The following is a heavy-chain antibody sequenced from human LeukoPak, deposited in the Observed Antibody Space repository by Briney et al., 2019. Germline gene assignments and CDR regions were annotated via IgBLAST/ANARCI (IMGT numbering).Heavy chain of an antibody. Sequence: GGSLRLSCAASGFTFSSYWMSWVRQAPGKGLEWVANIKQEGSEKYYVDSVKGRFTISRDNAKNSLYLQMNSLRAEDTAVYYCARDRPTVTTTLGFDYWGQGTLVTVSS. V-gene: IGHV3-7*01. J-gene: IGHJ4*02. CDR2: IKQEGSEK. CDR3: ARDRPTVTTTLGFDY. D-gene: IGHD4-17*01. CDR1: GFTFSSYW.